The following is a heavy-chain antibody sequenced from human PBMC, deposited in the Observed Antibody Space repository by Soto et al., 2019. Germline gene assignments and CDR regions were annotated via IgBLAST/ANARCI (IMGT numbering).Heavy chain of an antibody. CDR3: AREKGDAHFDY. Sequence: QVQLVQSGAEVKKPGASVKVSCKASGYIFTGYYIYWGRQAPGQGLEWMGWISPNNDATKYAQRCQGRVTLTRDTSITTVYMELSTLTSDDTAVYYCAREKGDAHFDYWGQVTLVTV. V-gene: IGHV1-2*02. CDR2: ISPNNDAT. J-gene: IGHJ4*02. D-gene: IGHD2-21*01. CDR1: GYIFTGYY.